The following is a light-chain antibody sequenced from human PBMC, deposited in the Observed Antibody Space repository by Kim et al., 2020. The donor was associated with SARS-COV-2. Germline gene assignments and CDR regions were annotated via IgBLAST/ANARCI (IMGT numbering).Light chain of an antibody. CDR3: NSRDSNDYVV. Sequence: VALGQTVRITCQGDSLRSYYATWYQQKPGQAPKVVIYGKDNRPSGVPDRFSGSSSGNTAYLTITGTQAGDEADYYCNSRDSNDYVVFGGGTKVTV. CDR1: SLRSYY. J-gene: IGLJ2*01. CDR2: GKD. V-gene: IGLV3-19*01.